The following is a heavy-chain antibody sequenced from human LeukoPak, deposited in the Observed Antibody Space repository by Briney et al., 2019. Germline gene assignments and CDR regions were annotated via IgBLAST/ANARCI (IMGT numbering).Heavy chain of an antibody. Sequence: GRSLRLSCAASGFTFSSYGMHWVRQAPGKGLEWVPAITGSGDTTYYADSVKGRFTISRDNSKNTLYVEMNTLRAEDTAVYYCAKWGDYDILTGYYVSDFWGQGTLVTVSS. CDR2: ITGSGDTT. J-gene: IGHJ4*02. D-gene: IGHD3-9*01. CDR1: GFTFSSYG. V-gene: IGHV3-23*01. CDR3: AKWGDYDILTGYYVSDF.